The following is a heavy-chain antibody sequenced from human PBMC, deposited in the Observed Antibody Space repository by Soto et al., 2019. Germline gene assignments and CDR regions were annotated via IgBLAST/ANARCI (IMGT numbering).Heavy chain of an antibody. V-gene: IGHV1-3*01. Sequence: QVQLVQSGAEVKKPGASVKISCKASGYTFTRYTMNWVRQPPGQRLEWMGWINPDNGNTKSSQKFQDRVIITRDTSASTAYMDLSSLRSEDTAVYYCARGIATGQLDPWGQGTLVTVSS. CDR2: INPDNGNT. CDR3: ARGIATGQLDP. D-gene: IGHD2-15*01. CDR1: GYTFTRYT. J-gene: IGHJ5*02.